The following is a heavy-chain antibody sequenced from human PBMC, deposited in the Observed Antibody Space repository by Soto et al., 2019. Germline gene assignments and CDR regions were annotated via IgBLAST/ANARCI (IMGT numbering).Heavy chain of an antibody. D-gene: IGHD5-12*01. CDR3: AAGGGLPRYY. CDR2: IYYSGST. J-gene: IGHJ4*02. V-gene: IGHV4-59*12. CDR1: GGSISSYY. Sequence: SETLSLTCTISGGSISSYYWSWIRQPPGKGLEWIGYIYYSGSTNYNPSLKSRVTISVDRSKNQFSLKLSSVTAADTAVYYCAAGGGLPRYYWGQGTLVTVSS.